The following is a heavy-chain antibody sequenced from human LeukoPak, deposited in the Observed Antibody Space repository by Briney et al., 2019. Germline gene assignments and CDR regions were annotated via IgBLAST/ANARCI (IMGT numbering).Heavy chain of an antibody. D-gene: IGHD3-16*01. Sequence: GGSLRLSCAASGFTFSSYAMSWVRQAPGKGLEWVSAISGSGGSTYYADSVKGRFTISRDNSKNTLYLQMNSLRAEDTAVYYCAKVALWGRGSTGGPNDAFDIWGQGTMVTVSS. CDR1: GFTFSSYA. CDR3: AKVALWGRGSTGGPNDAFDI. V-gene: IGHV3-23*01. J-gene: IGHJ3*02. CDR2: ISGSGGST.